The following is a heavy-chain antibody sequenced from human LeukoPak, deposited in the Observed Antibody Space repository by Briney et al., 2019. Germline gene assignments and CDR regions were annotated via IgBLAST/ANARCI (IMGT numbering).Heavy chain of an antibody. CDR2: IRRGTNNYTT. Sequence: PGGSLRLSCAASGFTFSDYILDWVRQAPGKGLEWVGRIRRGTNNYTTEYAASVKGRFIISRDDSKNTLFLQMSSLQAEDTAVYYCAWDGTFYYDMAVWGQGITVTVS. CDR1: GFTFSDYI. J-gene: IGHJ6*02. CDR3: AWDGTFYYDMAV. V-gene: IGHV3-72*01. D-gene: IGHD1-26*01.